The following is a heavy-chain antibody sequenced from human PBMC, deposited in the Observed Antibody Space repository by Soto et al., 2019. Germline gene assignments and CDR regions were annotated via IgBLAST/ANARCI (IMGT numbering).Heavy chain of an antibody. CDR1: GFTVSSNY. Sequence: EVQLVESGGGLIQPGGSLRLSCAASGFTVSSNYMSWVRQAPGKGLEWVSVIYSGGSTYYADSVKGRFTISRDNSKNTLYLQRKSLRAEDTAVYYCARDRVESGYPEYFQHWGQGTRVTVSS. V-gene: IGHV3-53*01. CDR3: ARDRVESGYPEYFQH. CDR2: IYSGGST. J-gene: IGHJ1*01. D-gene: IGHD3-22*01.